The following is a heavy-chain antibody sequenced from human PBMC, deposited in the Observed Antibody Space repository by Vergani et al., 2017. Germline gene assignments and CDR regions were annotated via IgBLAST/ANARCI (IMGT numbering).Heavy chain of an antibody. CDR2: IYHSGST. J-gene: IGHJ4*02. Sequence: QLQLQESGSGLVKPSQTLSLTCAVSGGSISSGGYSWSWIRQPPGKGLEWIGYIYHSGSTYYNPSLKSRVTISVDRSKNQFSLKLSSGTAADTAVYYCARAWFGELFFFDYWGQGTLVTVSS. D-gene: IGHD3-10*01. CDR1: GGSISSGGYS. V-gene: IGHV4-30-2*01. CDR3: ARAWFGELFFFDY.